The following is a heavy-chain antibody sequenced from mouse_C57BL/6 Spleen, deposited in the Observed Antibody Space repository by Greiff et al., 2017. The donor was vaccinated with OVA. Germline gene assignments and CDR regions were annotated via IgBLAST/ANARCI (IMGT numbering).Heavy chain of an antibody. D-gene: IGHD1-1*01. CDR1: GYAFSSYW. J-gene: IGHJ2*01. CDR2: IYPGDGDT. CDR3: ARNYYGSSYVDY. V-gene: IGHV1-80*01. Sequence: VQQSGAELVKPGASVKISCKASGYAFSSYWMNWVKQRPGKGLEWIGQIYPGDGDTNYNGKFKGKATLTADKSSSPAYKQLSSLTSEDSAVYFCARNYYGSSYVDYWGQGTTLTVSS.